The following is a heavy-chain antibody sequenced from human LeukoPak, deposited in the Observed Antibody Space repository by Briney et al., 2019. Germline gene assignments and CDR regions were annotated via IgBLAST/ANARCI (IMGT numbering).Heavy chain of an antibody. Sequence: ASVKVSCKASGYTFTSYDINWVRQATGQGLEWMGWMNPNSGNTGYAQKFQGRVTITRNTSISTAYMELSSLRSEDTAVYYCARVYSSSYYYYMDVWGKGTTVTISS. J-gene: IGHJ6*03. V-gene: IGHV1-8*03. D-gene: IGHD6-13*01. CDR1: GYTFTSYD. CDR3: ARVYSSSYYYYMDV. CDR2: MNPNSGNT.